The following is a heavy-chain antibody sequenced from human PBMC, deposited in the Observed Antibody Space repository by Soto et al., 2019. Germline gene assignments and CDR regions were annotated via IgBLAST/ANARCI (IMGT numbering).Heavy chain of an antibody. V-gene: IGHV3-23*01. J-gene: IGHJ4*02. CDR3: ATHSWDH. Sequence: EVQVSESGGCLGQPGGALRLSCAASGLTFIKADISWVRQAPVKGLEWVSAITGSVVNTYYADSLKGMFTVSSDNSKITLFLQMNSLRVEDKAIYYCATHSWDHWGQGTLVTVSS. CDR2: ITGSVVNT. CDR1: GLTFIKAD.